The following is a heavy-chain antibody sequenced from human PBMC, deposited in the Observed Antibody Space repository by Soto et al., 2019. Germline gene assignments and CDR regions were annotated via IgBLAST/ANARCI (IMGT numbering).Heavy chain of an antibody. CDR3: ARGNCSGGSCVAFDI. J-gene: IGHJ3*02. D-gene: IGHD2-15*01. CDR2: ISAYNGNT. CDR1: GYTFTSYG. Sequence: AASVKVSCKASGYTFTSYGISWVRQAPGQGLEWMGWISAYNGNTNYAQKLQGRVTMTTDTSTSTAYMELRSLRSDDTAVYYCARGNCSGGSCVAFDIWGQGTMVTVSS. V-gene: IGHV1-18*01.